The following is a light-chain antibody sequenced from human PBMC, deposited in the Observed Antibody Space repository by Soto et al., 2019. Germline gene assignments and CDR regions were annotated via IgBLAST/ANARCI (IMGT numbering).Light chain of an antibody. J-gene: IGKJ1*01. CDR1: QTISSW. CDR2: KAS. Sequence: DIQMTQSPSTLSGSVGDRVTITCRASQTISSWLAWYQQKPGKAPKLLIYKASTLKSGVPSRFSGSGSGTDFTLTISSLQSEDFTVYYCQNYDNWPPTWTFGQGTKVDI. CDR3: QNYDNWPPTWT. V-gene: IGKV1-5*03.